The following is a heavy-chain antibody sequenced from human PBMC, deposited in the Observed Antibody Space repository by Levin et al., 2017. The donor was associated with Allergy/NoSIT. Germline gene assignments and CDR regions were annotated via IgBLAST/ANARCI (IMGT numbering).Heavy chain of an antibody. J-gene: IGHJ4*02. CDR3: ATNKSHY. CDR1: GFTFSMYW. CDR2: IKRDGGEK. V-gene: IGHV3-7*01. Sequence: ASVKVSCVASGFTFSMYWMTWVRQAPGKGLEWVANIKRDGGEKYYVDSVRGRFTISRDNAKNSVFLEKKNLRVEDTDDYYWATNKSHYWGQGVLVTVS.